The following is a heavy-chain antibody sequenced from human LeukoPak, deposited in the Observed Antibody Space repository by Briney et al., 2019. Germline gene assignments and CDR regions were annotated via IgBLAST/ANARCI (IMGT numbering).Heavy chain of an antibody. Sequence: ASVKVSCKASGYTFTGYFMHWVRQAPGQGLEWMGSINPNSGVTNYAQKFQGRVTMTRDTSISTAYVELSWLRSDDTAVYYCARDHHSGSYYNWFDPWGQGTLVTVSS. CDR2: INPNSGVT. CDR3: ARDHHSGSYYNWFDP. CDR1: GYTFTGYF. V-gene: IGHV1-2*02. J-gene: IGHJ5*02. D-gene: IGHD3-10*01.